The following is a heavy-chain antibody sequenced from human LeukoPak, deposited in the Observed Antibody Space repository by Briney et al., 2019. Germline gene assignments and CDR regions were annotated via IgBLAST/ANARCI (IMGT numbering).Heavy chain of an antibody. Sequence: PSETLSLTCTVSGGSISSSSYYWGWIRQPPGKGLEWIGSIYYSGSTNYNPSLKSRVTISVDTSKNQFSLKLSSVTAADTAVYYCARSRIQLWFRDWGQGTLVTVSS. CDR1: GGSISSSSYY. V-gene: IGHV4-39*07. CDR2: IYYSGST. CDR3: ARSRIQLWFRD. J-gene: IGHJ4*02. D-gene: IGHD5-18*01.